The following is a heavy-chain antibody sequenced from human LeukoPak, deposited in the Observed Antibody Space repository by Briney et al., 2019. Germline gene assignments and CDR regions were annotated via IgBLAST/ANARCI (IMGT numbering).Heavy chain of an antibody. CDR1: GFTFSDYY. CDR2: IYSGGST. CDR3: ARVGAGSSGYYYYFDY. J-gene: IGHJ4*02. V-gene: IGHV3-66*01. Sequence: GGSLRLSCAASGFTFSDYYMSWVRQAPGKGLEWVSVIYSGGSTYYADSVKGRFTIFRDNSKNTLYLQMNSLRAEDTAVYYCARVGAGSSGYYYYFDYWGQGTLVTVSS. D-gene: IGHD3-22*01.